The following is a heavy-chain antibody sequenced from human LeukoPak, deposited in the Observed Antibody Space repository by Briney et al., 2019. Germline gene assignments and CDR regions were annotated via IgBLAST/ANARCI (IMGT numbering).Heavy chain of an antibody. CDR3: AKYPSTVTTFYSYGMDV. CDR2: ISGSGGST. D-gene: IGHD4-11*01. CDR1: GFTFSKYG. Sequence: GGSLRLSCAASGFTFSKYGMNWVRQAPGKGLEWVSAISGSGGSTYYADSVKGRFTVSRDNSKNTLFLQMNTLRAEDTAVYYCAKYPSTVTTFYSYGMDVWGQGTSVTVSS. V-gene: IGHV3-23*01. J-gene: IGHJ6*02.